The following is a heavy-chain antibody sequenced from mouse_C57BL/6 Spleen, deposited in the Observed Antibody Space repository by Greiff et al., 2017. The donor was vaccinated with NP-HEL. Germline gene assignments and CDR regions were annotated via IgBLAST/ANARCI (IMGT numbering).Heavy chain of an antibody. CDR1: GFTFSSYA. Sequence: EVKLMESGGGLVKPGGSLKLSCAASGFTFSSYAMSWVRQTPEKRLEWVATISDGGSYTYYPDNVKGRFTISRDNAKNNLYLQMSHLKSEDTAMYYCARVVTTVPDYWGQGTTLTVSS. CDR2: ISDGGSYT. D-gene: IGHD1-1*01. V-gene: IGHV5-4*03. CDR3: ARVVTTVPDY. J-gene: IGHJ2*01.